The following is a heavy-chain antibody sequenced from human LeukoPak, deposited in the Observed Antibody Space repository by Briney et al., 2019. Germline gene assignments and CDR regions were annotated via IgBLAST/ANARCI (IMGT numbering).Heavy chain of an antibody. CDR3: RSNSYDYVWGSYRYGFDY. CDR2: IRYDGSNK. J-gene: IGHJ4*02. CDR1: GFTFSSYG. Sequence: LPGGSLRLSCAASGFTFSSYGMHWVRQAPGKGLEWVAFIRYDGSNKYYADSVKGRFTISRDNSKNTLYLQMNSLRAEDTAVYYCRSNSYDYVWGSYRYGFDYWGQGTLVTVSS. D-gene: IGHD3-16*02. V-gene: IGHV3-30*02.